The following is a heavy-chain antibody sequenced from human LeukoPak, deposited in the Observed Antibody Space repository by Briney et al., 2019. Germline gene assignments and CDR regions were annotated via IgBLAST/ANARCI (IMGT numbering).Heavy chain of an antibody. Sequence: GGSLRLSCAASGFTFSSYGMHWVRQAPGKGLEWVAVISYDGSNKYYADSVKGRFTISRDNSKNTLYLQMNSLRAEDTAVYYCAKGSFDWHFDYWGQGTLVTVSS. CDR2: ISYDGSNK. D-gene: IGHD3-9*01. CDR3: AKGSFDWHFDY. CDR1: GFTFSSYG. V-gene: IGHV3-30*18. J-gene: IGHJ4*02.